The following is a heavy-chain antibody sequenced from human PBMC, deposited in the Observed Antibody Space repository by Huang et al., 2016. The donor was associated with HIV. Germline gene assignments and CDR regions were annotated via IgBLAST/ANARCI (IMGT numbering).Heavy chain of an antibody. Sequence: QLQLQGSGPGLVKPSETLSLTCTVSGGSITSSSYYWGWIRQPPGKGLEWVGSIDYSGSTDYNPSLKSRGTVSVDTSKSQFSLKLSSVTAADTAVYYCARHFSYYDSSGYTPWDAFDIWGQGTMVTVSS. CDR2: IDYSGST. D-gene: IGHD3-22*01. V-gene: IGHV4-39*01. CDR3: ARHFSYYDSSGYTPWDAFDI. J-gene: IGHJ3*02. CDR1: GGSITSSSYY.